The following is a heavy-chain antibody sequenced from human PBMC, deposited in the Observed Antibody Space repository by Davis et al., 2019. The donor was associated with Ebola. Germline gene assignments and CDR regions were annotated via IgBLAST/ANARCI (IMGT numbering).Heavy chain of an antibody. CDR3: VVIPQRPNYYYYMDV. Sequence: PSETLSLTCTVSGGSISSGDYYWSWIRQPPGKGLEWIGYIYYSGSTNYNPSLKSRVTISVDTSKNQFSLKLSSVTAADTAVYYCVVIPQRPNYYYYMDVWGKGTTVTVSS. CDR2: IYYSGST. D-gene: IGHD3-16*02. CDR1: GGSISSGDYY. V-gene: IGHV4-61*08. J-gene: IGHJ6*03.